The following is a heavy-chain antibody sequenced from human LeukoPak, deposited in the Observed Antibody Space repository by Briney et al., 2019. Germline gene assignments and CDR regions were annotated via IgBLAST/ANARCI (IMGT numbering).Heavy chain of an antibody. J-gene: IGHJ4*02. Sequence: PSETLSLTCTVSVVSISSYYWTWIRQPPGKGLEWIGYIYYSGSTNYNPSLKSRVTISVDTSKDQFSLKLNSVTAADTAVYYCARGSSWYDYWGQGTLVTVSS. CDR3: ARGSSWYDY. D-gene: IGHD6-13*01. CDR1: VVSISSYY. CDR2: IYYSGST. V-gene: IGHV4-59*12.